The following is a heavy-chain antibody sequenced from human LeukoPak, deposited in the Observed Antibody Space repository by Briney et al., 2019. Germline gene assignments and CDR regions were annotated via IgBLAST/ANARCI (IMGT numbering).Heavy chain of an antibody. CDR1: GGSVSSGSYY. Sequence: PSETLSLTCTVSGGSVSSGSYYWSWIRQPPGKGLEWIGYIYYSGSTNYNPSLKNRVTISVDTSKNQFSLKLSSVTAADTAVYYCARDFLTTELWSRTVRGFDPWGQGTLVTVSS. D-gene: IGHD3-10*01. J-gene: IGHJ5*02. V-gene: IGHV4-61*01. CDR2: IYYSGST. CDR3: ARDFLTTELWSRTVRGFDP.